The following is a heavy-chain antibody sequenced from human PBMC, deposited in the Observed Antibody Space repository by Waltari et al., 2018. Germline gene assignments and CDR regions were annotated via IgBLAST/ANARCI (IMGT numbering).Heavy chain of an antibody. D-gene: IGHD6-13*01. Sequence: QVQLQESGPGLVKPSETLSLTCAVSGGSISGGYEWSWTRQPPGKGLEWIGYIYGSSGSTNYNPSLKNRVTISKDTSKNQFSLKLSSVTAADTAVYYCARLYSSGWSSLDYWGQGVLVTVSS. CDR1: GGSISGGYE. CDR2: IYGSSGST. J-gene: IGHJ4*02. CDR3: ARLYSSGWSSLDY. V-gene: IGHV4-38-2*01.